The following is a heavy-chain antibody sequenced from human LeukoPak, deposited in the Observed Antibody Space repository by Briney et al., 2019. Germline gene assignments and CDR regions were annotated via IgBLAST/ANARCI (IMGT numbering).Heavy chain of an antibody. Sequence: PSETLSLTCAVSGNSISSGSYWGWMRQPPGKGLEWIGSGYHTGSTFYNPSLKSRVSISVDTSKNQFSLKLSSVTAADTAVYYCARESTSGLPAVGFDFWGQGTLVTVSS. D-gene: IGHD3-10*01. V-gene: IGHV4-38-2*02. CDR2: GYHTGST. J-gene: IGHJ4*02. CDR3: ARESTSGLPAVGFDF. CDR1: GNSISSGSY.